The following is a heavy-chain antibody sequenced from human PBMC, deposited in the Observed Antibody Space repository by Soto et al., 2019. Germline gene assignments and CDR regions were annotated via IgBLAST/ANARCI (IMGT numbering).Heavy chain of an antibody. J-gene: IGHJ4*02. Sequence: QLQLQESGPGLVKPSETLSLTCTVSGGSISSSSYYWGWIRQPPGKGLEWIGSIYYSGSTYYNPYLRRRVTISVATSKNQLSLKLSSVTAADTAVYYCARQGYDILTGYPHNGIDYWGQGTLVTVSS. V-gene: IGHV4-39*01. CDR1: GGSISSSSYY. D-gene: IGHD3-9*01. CDR3: ARQGYDILTGYPHNGIDY. CDR2: IYYSGST.